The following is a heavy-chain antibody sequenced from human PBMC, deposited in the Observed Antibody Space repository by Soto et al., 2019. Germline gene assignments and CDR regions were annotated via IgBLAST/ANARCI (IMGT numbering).Heavy chain of an antibody. J-gene: IGHJ6*02. D-gene: IGHD2-21*02. Sequence: ASVKVSCKASGYTFTTYGISWVRQAPGQGLEWMGWISAYNGNTNHAQKLQGRVTMTTDTSTSTAYMELRSLRSDDTAVYYCARDIVVVTAPRFYYGMDVWGQGTTVTVSS. CDR2: ISAYNGNT. CDR3: ARDIVVVTAPRFYYGMDV. V-gene: IGHV1-18*01. CDR1: GYTFTTYG.